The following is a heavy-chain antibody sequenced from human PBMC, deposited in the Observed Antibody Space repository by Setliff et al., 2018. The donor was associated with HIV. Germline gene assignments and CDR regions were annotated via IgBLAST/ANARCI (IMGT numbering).Heavy chain of an antibody. CDR3: ARVGLPYDTNGYYYGRGYIDY. Sequence: GGSLRLSCAASGFIVSSSYMTWVRQSPGKGLEWVSVIYSGGSTYYADFVEGRFTISRDNSKNTMYLQMNSLRAEDTAVYYCARVGLPYDTNGYYYGRGYIDYWGQGTLVTSPQ. CDR2: IYSGGST. J-gene: IGHJ4*02. V-gene: IGHV3-53*01. D-gene: IGHD3-22*01. CDR1: GFIVSSSY.